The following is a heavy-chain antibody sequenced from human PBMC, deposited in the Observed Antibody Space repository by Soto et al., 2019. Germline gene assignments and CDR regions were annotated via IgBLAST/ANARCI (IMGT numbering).Heavy chain of an antibody. CDR3: ARDTPLTGDEPDYYYYGMDV. J-gene: IGHJ6*02. CDR2: IYYSGST. Sequence: SETLSLTCTVSGGSISSYYWSWIRQPPGKGLEWIGYIYYSGSTNYNPSLKSRVTISVDTSKNQFSLKLSSVTAADTAVYYCARDTPLTGDEPDYYYYGMDVWGQGTTVTVSS. D-gene: IGHD7-27*01. V-gene: IGHV4-59*01. CDR1: GGSISSYY.